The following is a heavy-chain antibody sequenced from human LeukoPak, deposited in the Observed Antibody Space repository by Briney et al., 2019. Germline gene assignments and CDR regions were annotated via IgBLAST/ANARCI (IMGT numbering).Heavy chain of an antibody. D-gene: IGHD2-15*01. CDR2: INHGGST. J-gene: IGHJ5*02. V-gene: IGHV4-34*01. CDR3: ASSLALYLFEP. CDR1: GGSFSGYY. Sequence: SETLSLTCAVYGGSFSGYYWSWIRQPPGKGLEWIGEINHGGSTNYNPSLKSRVTISVDTSKNQFSLKLSSVTAADTAVYYCASSLALYLFEPWGQGTLVTVSS.